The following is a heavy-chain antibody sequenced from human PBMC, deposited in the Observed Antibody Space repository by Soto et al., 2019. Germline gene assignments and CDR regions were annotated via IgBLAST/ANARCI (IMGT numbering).Heavy chain of an antibody. V-gene: IGHV4-31*03. D-gene: IGHD6-19*01. CDR2: IYYSGST. CDR3: ARAGSGRNQWLVPMGYYYDGMDV. Sequence: QVQLQESGPGLVKPSQTLSLTCTVSGGSISSGGYYWRWIRQHPGKGLEWIGYIYYSGSTYYNPSPKSRVTLSVDTSKNPFSLKLSSVSAADTAVYYCARAGSGRNQWLVPMGYYYDGMDVCGQGTTVTVSS. CDR1: GGSISSGGYY. J-gene: IGHJ6*02.